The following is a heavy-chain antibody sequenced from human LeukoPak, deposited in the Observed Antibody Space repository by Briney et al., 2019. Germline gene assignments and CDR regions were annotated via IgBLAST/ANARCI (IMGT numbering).Heavy chain of an antibody. J-gene: IGHJ4*02. CDR1: GFTFSSYS. CDR2: ISSSSSYI. Sequence: GGSLRLSCAVSGFTFSSYSMNWVREAPGKGLECVSSISSSSSYIYYADSVKGRFTISRDNAKNSLYLQMNSLRAEDTAVYYCARGFGIDGFYYWGQGTLVTVSS. V-gene: IGHV3-21*01. D-gene: IGHD5-24*01. CDR3: ARGFGIDGFYY.